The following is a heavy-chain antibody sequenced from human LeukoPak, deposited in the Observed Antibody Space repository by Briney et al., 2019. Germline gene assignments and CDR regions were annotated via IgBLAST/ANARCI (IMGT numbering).Heavy chain of an antibody. J-gene: IGHJ3*02. D-gene: IGHD3-22*01. CDR1: GFTFSSYA. CDR3: AREITYFYDSGGYWDAFDI. Sequence: GGSLRLSCAASGFTFSSYAMHWVRQAPGKGLEWVAVISYDGSNKYYADSVKGRFTISRDNSKNTLYLQMSSLRAEDTAVYYCAREITYFYDSGGYWDAFDIWGQGTMVTVSS. V-gene: IGHV3-30*04. CDR2: ISYDGSNK.